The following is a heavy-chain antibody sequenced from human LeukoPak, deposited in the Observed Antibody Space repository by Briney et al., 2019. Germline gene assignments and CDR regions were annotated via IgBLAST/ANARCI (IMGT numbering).Heavy chain of an antibody. CDR1: GGSISSSSYY. V-gene: IGHV4-39*07. D-gene: IGHD6-19*01. Sequence: PSETLSLTCTVSGGSISSSSYYWGWIRQPPGKGLEWIGSIYYSGSTYYNPSLKSRVTISVDTSKNQFSLKLSSVTAADTAVYYCARVATVRIAVAGISYWGQGTLVTVSS. J-gene: IGHJ4*02. CDR2: IYYSGST. CDR3: ARVATVRIAVAGISY.